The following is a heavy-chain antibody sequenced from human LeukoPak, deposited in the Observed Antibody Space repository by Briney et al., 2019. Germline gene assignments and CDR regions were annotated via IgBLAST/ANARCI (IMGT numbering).Heavy chain of an antibody. J-gene: IGHJ6*02. CDR3: AKDGKATYGTLFYFYGMDV. V-gene: IGHV3-30*18. Sequence: GGSLRLSCAVSGFTFSSYGMHWVRQAPGKGLEWVAAISYDGRNKHYADSVNGRFAISRDSSKNTLDLQMNSLRDEDTAVYYCAKDGKATYGTLFYFYGMDVWGQGTTVTVSS. CDR2: ISYDGRNK. D-gene: IGHD5-12*01. CDR1: GFTFSSYG.